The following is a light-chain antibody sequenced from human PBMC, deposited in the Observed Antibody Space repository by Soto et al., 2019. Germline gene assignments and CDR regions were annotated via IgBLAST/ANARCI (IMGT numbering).Light chain of an antibody. Sequence: DIVMTQSPDSLAVSLGERATINCKSSQNVLYSSNNKNQLAWYQQKPGQPPKLLIYWASTRESGVPDRFSRSGSGPDFILPLSSLQAADVAVYYCQQYYSPPLTFGGGNKVESK. CDR1: QNVLYSSNNKNQ. V-gene: IGKV4-1*01. CDR3: QQYYSPPLT. CDR2: WAS. J-gene: IGKJ4*01.